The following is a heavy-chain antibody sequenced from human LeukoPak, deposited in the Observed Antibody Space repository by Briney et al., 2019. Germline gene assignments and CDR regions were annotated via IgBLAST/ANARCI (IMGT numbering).Heavy chain of an antibody. D-gene: IGHD3-10*01. Sequence: GGSLRLSCAASGFTFSSYSMNWVRQAPGKGLEWVSSISSSSSYIYYADSVKGRFTISRDNAKNSLYLQMNSLRAEDTAVYYCARDRRGDVRDYWGRGTLVTVSS. CDR3: ARDRRGDVRDY. J-gene: IGHJ4*02. V-gene: IGHV3-21*01. CDR1: GFTFSSYS. CDR2: ISSSSSYI.